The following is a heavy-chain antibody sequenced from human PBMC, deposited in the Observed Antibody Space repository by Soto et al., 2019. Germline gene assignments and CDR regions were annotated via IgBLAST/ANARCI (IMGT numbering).Heavy chain of an antibody. Sequence: ASVKVSCKASGYTFTGYYMHCVRQAPGQGLEWMVWINPNSGGTNYAQKFQGWVTMSRDTSISTAYMELSRLRSDDTAVYYCARDVIGEQNDAFDIWGQGTMVTVSS. D-gene: IGHD3-10*01. V-gene: IGHV1-2*04. CDR1: GYTFTGYY. J-gene: IGHJ3*02. CDR2: INPNSGGT. CDR3: ARDVIGEQNDAFDI.